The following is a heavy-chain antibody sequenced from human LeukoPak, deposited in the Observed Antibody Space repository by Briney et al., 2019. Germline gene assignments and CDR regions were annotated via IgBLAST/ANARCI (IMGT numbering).Heavy chain of an antibody. CDR2: ISSYRTYI. Sequence: GGSLRLSCAASGFSFSDYSMNWVRQAPGKGLEWVSFISSYRTYIYYADSLKGRFTISRDNAKNSLYLQMNSLRAEDTAVYYCARDSFAGYNSSGYSAYDYWGQGTLVTVSS. V-gene: IGHV3-21*01. CDR3: ARDSFAGYNSSGYSAYDY. CDR1: GFSFSDYS. D-gene: IGHD3-22*01. J-gene: IGHJ4*02.